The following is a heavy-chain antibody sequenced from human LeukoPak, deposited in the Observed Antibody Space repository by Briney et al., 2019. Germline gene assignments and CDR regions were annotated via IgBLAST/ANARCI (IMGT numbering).Heavy chain of an antibody. J-gene: IGHJ4*02. V-gene: IGHV3-30*03. CDR3: ATPPVTDSGDY. CDR2: ISYDGSNK. Sequence: PGRSLRLSCAASGFTFSSYGMHWVRQAPGKGLEWVAVISYDGSNKYYADSVKGRFTISRDNSKNTLYLQMNRLRAEDTAVYYCATPPVTDSGDYWGQGTLVTVSS. CDR1: GFTFSSYG. D-gene: IGHD3-10*01.